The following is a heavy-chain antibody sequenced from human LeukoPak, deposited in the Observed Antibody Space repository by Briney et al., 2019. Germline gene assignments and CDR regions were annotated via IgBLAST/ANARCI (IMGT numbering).Heavy chain of an antibody. J-gene: IGHJ5*02. CDR3: ARAGTYSGYKVFDT. D-gene: IGHD5-12*01. CDR1: RFIFSNYY. Sequence: GGSLRLSCAASRFIFSNYYMSWIHQTPGKGLEWIANIGTDGSSENYADSAKGRFTISRDNARNSLFLQMSSLRVEDTAVYFCARAGTYSGYKVFDTWGQGTLVTVAS. CDR2: IGTDGSSE. V-gene: IGHV3-11*01.